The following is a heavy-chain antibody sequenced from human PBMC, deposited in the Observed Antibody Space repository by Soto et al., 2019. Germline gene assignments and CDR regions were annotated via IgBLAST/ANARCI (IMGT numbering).Heavy chain of an antibody. CDR1: GIMLSNYI. Sequence: GGSLRLSCVASGIMLSNYILTWVRKAPGKGLEWVSSISYDGGSTYYADSVKGRFTISRDNSNITQHNTLYLHMNSLRPEDTALYYCATVASGIAARPYETNYFQFYMNVWGKGTTVTVSS. V-gene: IGHV3-23*01. CDR3: ATVASGIAARPYETNYFQFYMNV. CDR2: ISYDGGST. D-gene: IGHD6-6*01. J-gene: IGHJ6*03.